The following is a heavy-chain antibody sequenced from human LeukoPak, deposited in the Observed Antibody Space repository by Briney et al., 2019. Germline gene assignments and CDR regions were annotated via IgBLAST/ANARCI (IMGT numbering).Heavy chain of an antibody. J-gene: IGHJ4*02. Sequence: GGSLRLSCAASGFTFSSYSMNWVRQAPGKGLEWVSSISSSSSYLYYADSVKGRFAISRDNAKNSLYLQMNSLRAEDTAVYYCARDRYSSSSHLDYWGQGTLVTVSS. D-gene: IGHD6-6*01. CDR1: GFTFSSYS. CDR2: ISSSSSYL. CDR3: ARDRYSSSSHLDY. V-gene: IGHV3-21*01.